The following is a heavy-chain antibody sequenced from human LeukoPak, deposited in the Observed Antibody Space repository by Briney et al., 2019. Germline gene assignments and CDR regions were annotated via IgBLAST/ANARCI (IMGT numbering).Heavy chain of an antibody. CDR1: GYTFTSYG. D-gene: IGHD2-2*01. CDR3: ARVGCSSTSCYHYYYYMDV. J-gene: IGHJ6*03. CDR2: ISAYNGNT. V-gene: IGHV1-18*01. Sequence: ASVKVSFKASGYTFTSYGISWVRQAPGQGLEWMGRISAYNGNTNYAQKLQGRVAMTTDTSTSTAYMELRSLRSDDTAVYYCARVGCSSTSCYHYYYYMDVWGKGTTVTVSS.